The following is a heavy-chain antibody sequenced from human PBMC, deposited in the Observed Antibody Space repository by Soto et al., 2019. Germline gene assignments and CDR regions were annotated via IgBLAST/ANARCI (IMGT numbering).Heavy chain of an antibody. CDR1: GGSISTYY. CDR2: IYYSGST. D-gene: IGHD3-10*01. Sequence: PSGTLSLTCTVSGGSISTYYWSWIRQPPGKGLEWIGYIYYSGSTNYNPSLKSRVTISVDTSKNQFSLKLSSVIAADTAVYYCARVRWGSGSHLYHYYYMDVWGKGTTVTVS. V-gene: IGHV4-59*01. J-gene: IGHJ6*03. CDR3: ARVRWGSGSHLYHYYYMDV.